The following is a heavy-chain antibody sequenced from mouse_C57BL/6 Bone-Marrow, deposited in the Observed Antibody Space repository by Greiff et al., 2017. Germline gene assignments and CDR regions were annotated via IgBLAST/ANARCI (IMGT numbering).Heavy chain of an antibody. V-gene: IGHV14-2*01. CDR3: ARSYGYDKEFAD. D-gene: IGHD2-2*01. Sequence: VQLQQSGAELVKPGASVKLSCTASGFNIKDYYMHWVKQRTEQGLEWIGRIDPEDGDTKYAPKFQGKATITADTASNTAYLQLSSLTSEDTAVYYCARSYGYDKEFADWGEGTLDTVTA. J-gene: IGHJ3*01. CDR2: IDPEDGDT. CDR1: GFNIKDYY.